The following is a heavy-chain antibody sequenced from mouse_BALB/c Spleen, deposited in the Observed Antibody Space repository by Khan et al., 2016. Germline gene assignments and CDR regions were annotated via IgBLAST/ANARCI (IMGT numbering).Heavy chain of an antibody. V-gene: IGHV9-3-1*01. CDR2: INTYTGEP. J-gene: IGHJ3*01. CDR1: GCTFTNYG. D-gene: IGHD1-1*01. Sequence: QIQLVQSGPELKKPGETVKMSCKASGCTFTNYGMNWVKQAPGKGLKWMGWINTYTGEPTYADDFKGRFAFSLETSASTAYLQISNLKNEDTATYCCARPDYGSSRGFAYWGQGTLVTVSA. CDR3: ARPDYGSSRGFAY.